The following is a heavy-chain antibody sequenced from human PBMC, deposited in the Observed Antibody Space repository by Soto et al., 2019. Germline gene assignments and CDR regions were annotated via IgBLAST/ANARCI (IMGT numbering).Heavy chain of an antibody. CDR1: GFSFRDSA. Sequence: GGSLRLSCSASGFSFRDSAMHWVRQAPGKELEYVSAISTHGRNTYYADSVKGRFTISRDNSKNTVHLQMSSLRVEDTAVYYCVRDVFGVVIFDSWGQGTPVTVSS. CDR2: ISTHGRNT. D-gene: IGHD3-3*01. V-gene: IGHV3-64D*08. J-gene: IGHJ4*02. CDR3: VRDVFGVVIFDS.